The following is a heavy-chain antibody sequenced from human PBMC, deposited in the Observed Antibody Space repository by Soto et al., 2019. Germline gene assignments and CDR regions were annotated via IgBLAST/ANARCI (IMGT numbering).Heavy chain of an antibody. CDR1: GFTFSNAW. CDR2: IKSKIDGGTT. V-gene: IGHV3-15*01. D-gene: IGHD1-26*01. J-gene: IGHJ4*02. CDR3: XXXXXXXPWD. Sequence: EVQLVESGGGLVKPGGPLRLSCAASGFTFSNAWMCWVRQAPGXXLEWVGRIKSKIDGGTTDYAAPVKDRFTISRDDSRNTLXXQMXXXKTXXXAXXXXXXXXXXXPWDWGQGTLVTVSS.